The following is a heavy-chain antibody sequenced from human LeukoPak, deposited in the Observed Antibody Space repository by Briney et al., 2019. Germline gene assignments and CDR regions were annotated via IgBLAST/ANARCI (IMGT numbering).Heavy chain of an antibody. D-gene: IGHD3-10*01. V-gene: IGHV4-59*12. J-gene: IGHJ3*02. CDR2: IYYTGGT. CDR1: GGSITNYY. CDR3: ARDLTGRGAALDI. Sequence: EASETLSLTCTVSGGSITNYYWAWIRQPPGKGLEWIGNIYYTGGTKYNPSLRSQVTISVDPSKNQFSLKLSSVTAADTAMYYCARDLTGRGAALDIWGQGTMVTVSS.